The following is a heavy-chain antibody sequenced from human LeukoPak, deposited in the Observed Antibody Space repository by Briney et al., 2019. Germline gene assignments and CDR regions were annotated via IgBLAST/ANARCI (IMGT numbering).Heavy chain of an antibody. CDR2: ISSSSSYI. J-gene: IGHJ4*02. CDR3: ARVPVHYDSSGSFDY. CDR1: GFTFSSYS. D-gene: IGHD3-22*01. V-gene: IGHV3-21*01. Sequence: GGSLRLSCAASGFTFSSYSMNWVRQAPGKGLEWVSSISSSSSYIYYADSVKGRFTISRDNAKNSLYLQMNSLRAEDTAVYYCARVPVHYDSSGSFDYWGQGTLVTVSS.